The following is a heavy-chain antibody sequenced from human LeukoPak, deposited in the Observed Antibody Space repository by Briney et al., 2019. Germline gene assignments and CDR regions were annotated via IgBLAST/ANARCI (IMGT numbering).Heavy chain of an antibody. CDR1: GFTFNTYA. D-gene: IGHD3-10*01. CDR3: AKDTSYYPAPFDY. J-gene: IGHJ4*02. V-gene: IGHV3-23*01. CDR2: ISGGGDST. Sequence: GGPLRLSCAASGFTFNTYAMSWVRQAPGKGLEWVSAISGGGDSTYYADSVKGRFTISRDNSYSTLFLQMNSLRAEDTAVYYCAKDTSYYPAPFDYWGQGTLVTVSS.